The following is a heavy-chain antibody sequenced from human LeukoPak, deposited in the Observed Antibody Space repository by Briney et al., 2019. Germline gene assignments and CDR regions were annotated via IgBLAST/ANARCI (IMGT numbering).Heavy chain of an antibody. Sequence: GGSLRLSCAASGFTFSNYAMSWVRQAPGKGLEWVSSIYGSGGRTYYVDSVKGRFTISRDNSKNTLYLQMNSLRAEDTALFYCAKDVTVTTVVSGAFDIWGQGTMVTVSS. D-gene: IGHD4-23*01. CDR2: IYGSGGRT. CDR1: GFTFSNYA. CDR3: AKDVTVTTVVSGAFDI. J-gene: IGHJ3*02. V-gene: IGHV3-23*01.